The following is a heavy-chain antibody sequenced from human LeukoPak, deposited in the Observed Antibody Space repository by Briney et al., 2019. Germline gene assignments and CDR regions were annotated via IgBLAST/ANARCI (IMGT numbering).Heavy chain of an antibody. D-gene: IGHD4-17*01. V-gene: IGHV1-46*01. CDR1: GYTFTSYY. CDR3: ARAGRYGDHGRYFDY. CDR2: INPSGGST. Sequence: ASVKVSCKASGYTFTSYYMHWVRQAPGQGLEWMGIINPSGGSTSYAQKFQGRVTMTRDTSTSTVYMELSSLRSEDTAVYYCARAGRYGDHGRYFDYWGQGTLVTVSS. J-gene: IGHJ4*02.